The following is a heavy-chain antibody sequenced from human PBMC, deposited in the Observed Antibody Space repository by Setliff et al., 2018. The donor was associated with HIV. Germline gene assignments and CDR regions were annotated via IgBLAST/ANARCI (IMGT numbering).Heavy chain of an antibody. D-gene: IGHD2-21*01. V-gene: IGHV4-61*09. CDR1: GGSISSGHYY. Sequence: SETLSLTCTVSGGSISSGHYYWSWIRQPAGKGLEWIGHIYSSGSTNYNPSLKSRVTISVDTSKNPFSLKLSSVTAADTAVYYCAKQYCGGDCYSDSYYYMDVWGKGTTVTVSS. J-gene: IGHJ6*03. CDR3: AKQYCGGDCYSDSYYYMDV. CDR2: IYSSGST.